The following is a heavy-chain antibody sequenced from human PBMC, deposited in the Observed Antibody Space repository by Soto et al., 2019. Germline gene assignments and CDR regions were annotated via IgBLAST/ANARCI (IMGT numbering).Heavy chain of an antibody. J-gene: IGHJ3*02. CDR2: IIPIFGTA. D-gene: IGHD5-12*01. Sequence: QVQLVQSGAEVKKPGSSVKVSCKASGGTFSSYAISWVRQAPGQGLEWMGGIIPIFGTANYAQKIQGRVTITADESTSTAYMELSSLRSEDTAVYYCARVGSYSGYDIGAFDIWGQGTMVTVSS. CDR1: GGTFSSYA. V-gene: IGHV1-69*12. CDR3: ARVGSYSGYDIGAFDI.